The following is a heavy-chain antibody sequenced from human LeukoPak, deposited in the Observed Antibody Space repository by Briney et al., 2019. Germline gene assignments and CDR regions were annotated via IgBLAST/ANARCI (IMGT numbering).Heavy chain of an antibody. CDR1: GFIFSNYG. V-gene: IGHV3-33*01. J-gene: IGHJ4*02. Sequence: GRSLRLSCAASGFIFSNYGFHWVRQAPGKGLEWVALIWSDGSKKYYTDSVKGRFTISRDDSKNTLFLQMNSLRAEEMAVYYCARDIGTWPNTLFDYWGRGNLVTVSS. D-gene: IGHD1-26*01. CDR3: ARDIGTWPNTLFDY. CDR2: IWSDGSKK.